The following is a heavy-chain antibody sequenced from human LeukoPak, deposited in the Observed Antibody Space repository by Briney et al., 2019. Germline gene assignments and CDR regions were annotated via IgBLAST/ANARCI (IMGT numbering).Heavy chain of an antibody. J-gene: IGHJ4*02. Sequence: PGGSLRLSCSASGFTFRSFAMHWVRQAPGKGLEYVSAISSNGGSTYYADSVKGRFTISRDNSRNTLHLQMSSPRPEDTAVYYCVRGSSYYYDTSGYRLEYWGQGTLVTVSS. CDR1: GFTFRSFA. CDR2: ISSNGGST. V-gene: IGHV3-64D*06. D-gene: IGHD3-22*01. CDR3: VRGSSYYYDTSGYRLEY.